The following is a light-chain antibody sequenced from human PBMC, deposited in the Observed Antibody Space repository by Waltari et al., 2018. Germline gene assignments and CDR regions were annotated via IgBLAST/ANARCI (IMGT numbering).Light chain of an antibody. CDR3: SSYAGGNNLL. CDR1: NSDVGGYDY. CDR2: DVT. J-gene: IGLJ2*01. V-gene: IGLV2-23*02. Sequence: QSALTQPASVSGSPGQSITISCSGTNSDVGGYDYVYWYQHHPGKAPKLIIYDVTKGPSGVSNRFSGSKSGNTASLTISGLQAEDEADYYCSSYAGGNNLLFGGGTKVTVL.